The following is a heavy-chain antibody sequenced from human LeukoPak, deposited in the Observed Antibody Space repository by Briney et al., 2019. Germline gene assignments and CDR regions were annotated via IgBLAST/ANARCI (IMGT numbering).Heavy chain of an antibody. J-gene: IGHJ4*02. V-gene: IGHV3-23*01. CDR1: GFTFSSYA. Sequence: TGGSLRLSCAASGFTFSSYAMSWVRQAPGKGLEWVSAISGSGGSTYYADSVKGRFTISRDNSKNTPYLQMNSLRAEDTAVYYCAKDRTISGYTPLSWGQGTLVTVSS. D-gene: IGHD3-3*01. CDR3: AKDRTISGYTPLS. CDR2: ISGSGGST.